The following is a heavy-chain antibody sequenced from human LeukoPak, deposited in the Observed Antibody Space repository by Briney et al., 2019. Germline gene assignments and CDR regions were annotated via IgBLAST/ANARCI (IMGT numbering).Heavy chain of an antibody. J-gene: IGHJ6*02. CDR1: GFTFSNYW. D-gene: IGHD3-10*01. Sequence: PGGSLRLSCAASGFTFSNYWMGWVRQAPGKRPEWVANMNIDGSEKYYADSVKGRFTISRDNAKNSLDLQMNSLRAEDTAVYYCAKSGGDSGGYYLYYGMDVWGQGTTVTVSS. CDR2: MNIDGSEK. V-gene: IGHV3-7*03. CDR3: AKSGGDSGGYYLYYGMDV.